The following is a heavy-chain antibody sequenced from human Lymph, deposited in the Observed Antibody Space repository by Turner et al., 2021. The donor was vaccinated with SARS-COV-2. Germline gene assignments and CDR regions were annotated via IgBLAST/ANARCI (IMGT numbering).Heavy chain of an antibody. CDR1: GVTFSTYV. CDR2: ISPILGKA. J-gene: IGHJ3*02. D-gene: IGHD1-26*01. Sequence: VQLVPSGAAGKMPGSSVKVFCKASGVTFSTYVIIWVRQAPGQGLEWMGGISPILGKANYAQKFQGRVTITADKSTSTVYMELSSLRSEDTAVYHCARRHSGNYDAFDNWGQGTMVTVSS. CDR3: ARRHSGNYDAFDN. V-gene: IGHV1-69*10.